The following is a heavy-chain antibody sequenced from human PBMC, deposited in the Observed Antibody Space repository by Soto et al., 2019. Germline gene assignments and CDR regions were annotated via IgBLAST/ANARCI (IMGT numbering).Heavy chain of an antibody. Sequence: QVQLVESGGGVVQPGRSLRLSCAASGFTFSSYGMHWVRQAPGKGLEWVAVIWYDGSNKYYADSVKGRFTISRDNSKNTLYLKMNSLRAEDTAVYYCARDGLRLSDLLTGYQDYWGQGTLVTVSS. D-gene: IGHD3-9*01. V-gene: IGHV3-33*01. CDR3: ARDGLRLSDLLTGYQDY. CDR2: IWYDGSNK. J-gene: IGHJ4*02. CDR1: GFTFSSYG.